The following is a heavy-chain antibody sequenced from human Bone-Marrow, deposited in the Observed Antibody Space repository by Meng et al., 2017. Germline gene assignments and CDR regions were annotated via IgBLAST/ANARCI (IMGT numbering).Heavy chain of an antibody. Sequence: QVQLVQSGAEVKKPGASVKVSCTTSGYSFSNYRMNWVRQAPGQRPEWMGIINPSGGSTSYAQKFQGRVTMTRDTSTSTVYMELSSLRSEDTAVYYCASANYYYGMDVWGQGTTVTVSS. J-gene: IGHJ6*02. CDR3: ASANYYYGMDV. V-gene: IGHV1-46*03. CDR1: GYSFSNYR. CDR2: INPSGGST. D-gene: IGHD2-15*01.